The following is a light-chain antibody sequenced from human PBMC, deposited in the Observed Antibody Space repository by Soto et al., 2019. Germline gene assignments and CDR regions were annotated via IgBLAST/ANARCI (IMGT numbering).Light chain of an antibody. CDR1: SRYVGGYNY. CDR3: SSYTSSSTLV. Sequence: SALTHHASVSGSRRQSINISCTGTSRYVGGYNYVSWYQQHPGKAPKFMIYDVSNRPSGVSNRLSGSKSGNTASLTISGLQAEDEADYYCSSYTSSSTLVFGTGSKVTDL. V-gene: IGLV2-14*01. CDR2: DVS. J-gene: IGLJ1*01.